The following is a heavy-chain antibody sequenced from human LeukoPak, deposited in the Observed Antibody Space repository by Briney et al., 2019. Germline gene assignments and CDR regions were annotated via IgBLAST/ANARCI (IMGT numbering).Heavy chain of an antibody. CDR3: AREFWFANAPGSWLDP. CDR2: IFHSGST. V-gene: IGHV4-30-2*01. CDR1: GDSISSGAYP. J-gene: IGHJ5*02. D-gene: IGHD3-10*01. Sequence: PSQTLSLTCVVSGDSISSGAYPWSWIRQPPGKGLEWIGYIFHSGSTFYNPSLKSRVTISVDNSKNQFSLRLSSVTAADTAVYYCAREFWFANAPGSWLDPWGQGTLVTVSS.